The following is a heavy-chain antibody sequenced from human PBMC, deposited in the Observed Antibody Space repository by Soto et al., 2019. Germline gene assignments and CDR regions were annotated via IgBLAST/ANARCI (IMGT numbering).Heavy chain of an antibody. J-gene: IGHJ5*02. D-gene: IGHD6-6*01. Sequence: GASVKVSCKASGGTFSSYAISWVRQAPRQGLEWMGGIIPIFGTANYAQKFQGRVTITADESTSTAYMELSSLRSEDTVVYYCARLTAPYSSSSFWFDPWGQGTLVTVSS. V-gene: IGHV1-69*13. CDR2: IIPIFGTA. CDR3: ARLTAPYSSSSFWFDP. CDR1: GGTFSSYA.